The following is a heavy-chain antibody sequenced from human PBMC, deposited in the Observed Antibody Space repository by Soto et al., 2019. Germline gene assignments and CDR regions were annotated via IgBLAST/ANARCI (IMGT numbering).Heavy chain of an antibody. CDR1: GGTFSSYA. Sequence: QVQLVQSGAEVKKPGSSVKVSCKASGGTFSSYAISWVRQAPGQGLEWMGGIIPNSGTANYAQKFQGRVTITADEPTSTGYMELSRMRSEDTAVYYCARSQGSRTSLEIYYYYYYGMDVWGQGTTVTVSS. D-gene: IGHD2-2*01. J-gene: IGHJ6*02. CDR3: ARSQGSRTSLEIYYYYYYGMDV. V-gene: IGHV1-69*01. CDR2: IIPNSGTA.